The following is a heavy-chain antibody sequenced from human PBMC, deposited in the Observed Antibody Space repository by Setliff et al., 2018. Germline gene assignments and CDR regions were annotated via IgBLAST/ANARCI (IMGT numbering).Heavy chain of an antibody. CDR3: ASALIRRVAVAGKSQFDY. D-gene: IGHD6-19*01. J-gene: IGHJ4*01. Sequence: SVKVSCKASGGFSTHAISWVRQVPGQGLEWMGGIIPILGTTDYAQNFQGRVTITTDESTSSAYLEMSNLRSEDTAVYYCASALIRRVAVAGKSQFDYWGQGTLVTVSS. V-gene: IGHV1-69*05. CDR2: IIPILGTT. CDR1: GGFSTHA.